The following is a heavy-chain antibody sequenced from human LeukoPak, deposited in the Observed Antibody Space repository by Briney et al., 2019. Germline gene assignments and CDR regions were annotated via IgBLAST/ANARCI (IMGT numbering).Heavy chain of an antibody. Sequence: SETLSLTCTVSGDSISPYHWGWIRQPPGKGLEWIGYIYYSGSTTYNPSLKSRVTISVDTSKNQFSLKLSSVTAADTAVYYCARSVVVAGFVSDYYYYGMDVWGQGTTVTVSS. D-gene: IGHD6-19*01. CDR1: GDSISPYH. CDR2: IYYSGST. J-gene: IGHJ6*02. V-gene: IGHV4-59*01. CDR3: ARSVVVAGFVSDYYYYGMDV.